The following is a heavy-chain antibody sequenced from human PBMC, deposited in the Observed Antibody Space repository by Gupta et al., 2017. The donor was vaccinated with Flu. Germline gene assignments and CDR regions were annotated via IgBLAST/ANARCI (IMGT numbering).Heavy chain of an antibody. V-gene: IGHV5-10-1*01. CDR1: GYSFTSYW. CDR3: AITAVAGEEVSTYWYFDL. CDR2: IDPSDSYT. J-gene: IGHJ2*01. D-gene: IGHD6-19*01. Sequence: EVQLVQSGAEVKKPGESLRISCKGSGYSFTSYWISWVRQMPGKGLEWMGRIDPSDSYTNYSPSFQGHVTISADKSISTAYLQWSSLKASDTAMYYCAITAVAGEEVSTYWYFDLWGRGTLVTVSS.